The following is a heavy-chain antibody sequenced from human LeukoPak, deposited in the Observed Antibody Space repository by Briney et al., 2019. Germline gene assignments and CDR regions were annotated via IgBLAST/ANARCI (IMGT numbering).Heavy chain of an antibody. V-gene: IGHV3-30*02. CDR2: IRYDGSNK. Sequence: GGSLRLSCAASGFTFSSYGMHWVRQAPGKGLEWVAFIRYDGSNKYYADSVKGRFTISRDNSRNTLYLQMNGLRAEDTAVYYCALLPAAKDRYYYYYMDVWGKGTTVTISS. CDR3: ALLPAAKDRYYYYYMDV. D-gene: IGHD2-2*01. J-gene: IGHJ6*03. CDR1: GFTFSSYG.